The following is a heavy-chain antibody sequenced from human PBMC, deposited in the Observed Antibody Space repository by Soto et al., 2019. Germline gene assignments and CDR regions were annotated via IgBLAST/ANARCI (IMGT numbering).Heavy chain of an antibody. Sequence: GASVKVSCKASGYTFTGYYMHWVRQAPGQGLEWMGWINPNSGGTNYAQKFQGWVTMTRDTSISTAYMELSRLRSDDTAVYYCATSRYCSGGSCASRGSALIGYMDVWGKGTTVTVSS. CDR3: ATSRYCSGGSCASRGSALIGYMDV. V-gene: IGHV1-2*04. CDR1: GYTFTGYY. CDR2: INPNSGGT. J-gene: IGHJ6*03. D-gene: IGHD2-15*01.